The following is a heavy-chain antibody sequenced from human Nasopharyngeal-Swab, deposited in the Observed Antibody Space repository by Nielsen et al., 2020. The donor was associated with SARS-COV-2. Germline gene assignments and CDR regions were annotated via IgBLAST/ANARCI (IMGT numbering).Heavy chain of an antibody. V-gene: IGHV3-48*03. CDR3: AGRGISVSGDYYYYMDV. Sequence: GESLKISCAASAFSFRSFEVNWVRQAPGKGLEWISYLSSSGSFTYYADSVKGRFTISRDNARKSLYLQMDSLRGEDTGVYYCAGRGISVSGDYYYYMDVWGKGTPVTVSS. J-gene: IGHJ6*03. CDR2: LSSSGSFT. D-gene: IGHD3-3*02. CDR1: AFSFRSFE.